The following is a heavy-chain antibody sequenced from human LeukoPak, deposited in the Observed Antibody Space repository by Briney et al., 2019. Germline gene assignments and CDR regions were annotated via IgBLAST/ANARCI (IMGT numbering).Heavy chain of an antibody. CDR2: INGYNGNT. Sequence: ASVKVSCKASGYTFTIYGISWVRQAPGQGLEGMGWINGYNGNTNYAQKLQGRVTITTDTSTSTAYMELRSLRSDDTAVYYCARSIAAAGTCQDYWGQGTLVTVSS. CDR3: ARSIAAAGTCQDY. D-gene: IGHD6-13*01. J-gene: IGHJ4*02. CDR1: GYTFTIYG. V-gene: IGHV1-18*01.